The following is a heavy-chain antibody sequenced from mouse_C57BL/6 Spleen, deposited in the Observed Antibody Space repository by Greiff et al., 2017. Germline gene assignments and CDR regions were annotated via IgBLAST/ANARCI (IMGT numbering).Heavy chain of an antibody. V-gene: IGHV1-80*01. CDR3: ARSMTTVVATDYAMDY. CDR1: GYAFSSYW. CDR2: IYPGDGDT. Sequence: QVQLKESGAELVKPGASVKISCKASGYAFSSYWMNWVKQRPGKGLEWIGQIYPGDGDTNYNGKFKGKATLTADKSSSTAYMQLSSLTSEDSAVYFCARSMTTVVATDYAMDYWGQGTSVTVSS. J-gene: IGHJ4*01. D-gene: IGHD1-1*01.